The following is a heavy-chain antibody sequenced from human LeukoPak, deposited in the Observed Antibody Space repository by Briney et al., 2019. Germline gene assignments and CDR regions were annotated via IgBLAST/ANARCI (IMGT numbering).Heavy chain of an antibody. D-gene: IGHD2-2*01. V-gene: IGHV3-23*01. CDR2: ISGSGGST. CDR3: AKDGYCSSTRCSYNWFDP. CDR1: GFTFSSYA. J-gene: IGHJ5*02. Sequence: GGSLRLSCAASGFTFSSYAMSWVRQAPGKGLEWVSAISGSGGSTYYADSVKGRFTISRDNSKNTLYLQMNSLRAEDTAVYYCAKDGYCSSTRCSYNWFDPWGQGTLVTVSS.